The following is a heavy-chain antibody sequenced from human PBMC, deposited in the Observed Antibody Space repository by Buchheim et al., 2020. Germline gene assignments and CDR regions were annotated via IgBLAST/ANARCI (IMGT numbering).Heavy chain of an antibody. D-gene: IGHD1-26*01. J-gene: IGHJ4*02. CDR1: GGSISSSSYY. V-gene: IGHV4-39*01. CDR2: ISYSGST. Sequence: QLQLQESGPGLVKPSETLSLTCTVSGGSISSSSYYWDWIRQPPGKGLEWIGSISYSGSTYYNPSLKSRLTISLDTSKNQFFLKLSSVTAADTALYYCARHSGSYFYWGQGTL. CDR3: ARHSGSYFY.